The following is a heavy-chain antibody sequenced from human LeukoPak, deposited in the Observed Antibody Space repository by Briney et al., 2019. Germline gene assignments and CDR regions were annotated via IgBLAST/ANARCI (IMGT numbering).Heavy chain of an antibody. CDR1: GFTFSNYW. Sequence: PGGSLRLCCAASGFTFSNYWMSWVRQAPGKGLEWVAHIKQDGSEKYYVESVKGRFTISRDNAKNSLYLQMNSLRAEDTAVYYCASTRLRIAVAGTVFDPWGQGTLVTVSS. J-gene: IGHJ5*02. CDR2: IKQDGSEK. V-gene: IGHV3-7*02. CDR3: ASTRLRIAVAGTVFDP. D-gene: IGHD6-19*01.